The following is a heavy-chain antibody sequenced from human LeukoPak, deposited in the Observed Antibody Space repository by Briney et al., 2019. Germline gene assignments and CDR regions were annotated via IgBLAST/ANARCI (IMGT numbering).Heavy chain of an antibody. D-gene: IGHD1-1*01. CDR2: ISYDGSNK. J-gene: IGHJ4*02. CDR1: GFTFSSYG. Sequence: GGSLRLSCAASGFTFSSYGMYWVRQAPGKGLEWVAVISYDGSNKYYADSVKGRFTISRDNSKNTLYLQMNSLRAEDTAVYYCAKKELALDYWGQGTLVTVSS. CDR3: AKKELALDY. V-gene: IGHV3-30*18.